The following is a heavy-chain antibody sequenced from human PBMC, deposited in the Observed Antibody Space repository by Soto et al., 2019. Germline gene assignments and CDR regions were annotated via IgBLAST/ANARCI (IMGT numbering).Heavy chain of an antibody. D-gene: IGHD6-13*01. CDR2: ISAYNGNT. J-gene: IGHJ4*02. V-gene: IGHV1-18*01. CDR3: ARVRDSSSWYFPLLFDY. Sequence: ASVKVSCKASGYTFTSYGISWVRQAPGQGLEWMGWISAYNGNTNYAQKHQGRVTMTTDTSTSTAYMELRSLRSDDTAVYFCARVRDSSSWYFPLLFDYWGQGTLVTVSS. CDR1: GYTFTSYG.